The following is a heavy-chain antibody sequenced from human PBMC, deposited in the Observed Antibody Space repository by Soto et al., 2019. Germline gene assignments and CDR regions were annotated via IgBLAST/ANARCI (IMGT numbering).Heavy chain of an antibody. CDR3: ARGGGYSGYDGIDY. CDR1: GDSISSSNW. J-gene: IGHJ4*02. Sequence: SETLSLTCAVSGDSISSSNWWTWVRQPPGKGLEWIGEIYHSGSPNYNPSLKSRVTISVDKSKNQFSLKLSSVTAADTAVYYCARGGGYSGYDGIDYWGQGTLVTVSS. CDR2: IYHSGSP. D-gene: IGHD5-12*01. V-gene: IGHV4-4*02.